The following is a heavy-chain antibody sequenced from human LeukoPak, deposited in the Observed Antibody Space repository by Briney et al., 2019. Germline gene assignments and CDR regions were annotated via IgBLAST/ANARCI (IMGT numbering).Heavy chain of an antibody. D-gene: IGHD3-16*01. J-gene: IGHJ5*02. CDR2: IIPIFGTA. CDR1: GGTFSSYA. V-gene: IGHV1-69*06. Sequence: SVKVSCKASGGTFSSYAISWVRQAPGQGLEWMGGIIPIFGTANYAQKFQGRVTTTEDTSTDTAYMELSSLRSEDTAVYYCATDIRGLRAWGQGTLVTVSS. CDR3: ATDIRGLRA.